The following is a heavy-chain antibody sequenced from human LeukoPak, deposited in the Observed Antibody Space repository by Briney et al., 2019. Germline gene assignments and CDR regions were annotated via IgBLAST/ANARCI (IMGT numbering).Heavy chain of an antibody. Sequence: GGSLRLSCAASGFTFSTYWMHWVRQAPGKGLVWVSRINSDGSNTSYADSVKGRFTISRDNAKNTLYLQMNSLRGEDTAVYYCARDPPEWELPQDYWGRGTLVAVSS. D-gene: IGHD1-26*01. J-gene: IGHJ4*02. CDR3: ARDPPEWELPQDY. CDR1: GFTFSTYW. V-gene: IGHV3-74*01. CDR2: INSDGSNT.